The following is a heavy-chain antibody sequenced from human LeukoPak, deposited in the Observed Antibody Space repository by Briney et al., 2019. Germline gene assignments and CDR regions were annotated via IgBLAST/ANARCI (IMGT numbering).Heavy chain of an antibody. CDR3: ARGLVGATEDFQH. CDR1: GYTFTSYD. D-gene: IGHD1-26*01. V-gene: IGHV1-8*03. Sequence: GASVKVSCKASGYTFTSYDINWVRQATGQGLEWMGWMNLNSGNTGYAQKFQGRVTITRNTSISTAYMELSSLRSEDTAVYYCARGLVGATEDFQHWGQGTLVTVSS. J-gene: IGHJ1*01. CDR2: MNLNSGNT.